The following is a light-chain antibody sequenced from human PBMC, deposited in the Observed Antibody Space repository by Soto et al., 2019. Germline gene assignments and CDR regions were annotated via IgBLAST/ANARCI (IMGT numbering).Light chain of an antibody. J-gene: IGKJ4*01. Sequence: EIVLTQSPATLSLSPGERATLSCRASQSVSSYLAWYQQKPGQAPRLLIYDASNRATGIPARFTGSGSGTEFTLTISSLEPEDFAVYYCQQRSKWPLTFGGGTKVEIK. CDR1: QSVSSY. V-gene: IGKV3-11*01. CDR2: DAS. CDR3: QQRSKWPLT.